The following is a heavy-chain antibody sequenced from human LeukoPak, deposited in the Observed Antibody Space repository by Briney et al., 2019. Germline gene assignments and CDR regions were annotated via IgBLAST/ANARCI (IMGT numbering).Heavy chain of an antibody. CDR2: INWNGGST. Sequence: GGSLRLSCAASGFTFDDYGMSWVRQAPGKGLEWVSGINWNGGSTGYADYVKGRFPISRDHAKNSLYLEMNSLRAEDTALYYCARAAWNLYFDYWGQGTLVTVSS. D-gene: IGHD1-1*01. J-gene: IGHJ4*02. CDR1: GFTFDDYG. V-gene: IGHV3-20*04. CDR3: ARAAWNLYFDY.